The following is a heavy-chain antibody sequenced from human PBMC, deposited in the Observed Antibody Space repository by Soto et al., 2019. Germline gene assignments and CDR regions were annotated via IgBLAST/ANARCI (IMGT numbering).Heavy chain of an antibody. V-gene: IGHV3-53*01. D-gene: IGHD4-4*01. CDR2: LYTEGTT. Sequence: PGGSLRLSCVASGLTVSHNYMAWVRQAPEMGLEWVSILYTEGTTYYADSVKGRFTISRDSSKNTLFLQMDSLRAEDTAVYYCARVVMTTVPASYYYGMDVWGQGTTVTVSS. CDR1: GLTVSHNY. J-gene: IGHJ6*02. CDR3: ARVVMTTVPASYYYGMDV.